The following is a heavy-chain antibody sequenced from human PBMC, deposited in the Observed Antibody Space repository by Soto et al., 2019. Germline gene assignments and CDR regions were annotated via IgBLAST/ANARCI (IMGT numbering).Heavy chain of an antibody. CDR2: ISGSGGST. CDR1: GFTFSSYA. Sequence: HPGGSLRLSCVASGFTFSSYAMSWVRQAPGKGLEWVSAISGSGGSTYYADSVKGRFTISRDNSKNTLYLQMNSLRAEDTAVYYCAKDRMSTSSRFDPWGQGTLVTVSS. D-gene: IGHD2-2*01. J-gene: IGHJ5*02. V-gene: IGHV3-23*01. CDR3: AKDRMSTSSRFDP.